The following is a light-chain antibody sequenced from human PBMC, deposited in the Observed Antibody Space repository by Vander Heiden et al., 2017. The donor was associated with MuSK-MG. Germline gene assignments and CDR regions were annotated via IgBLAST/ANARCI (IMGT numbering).Light chain of an antibody. CDR2: AAS. J-gene: IGKJ2*01. CDR3: QQSDSTLRT. V-gene: IGKV1-39*01. CDR1: HIISSY. Sequence: IKITHSPSSLSASVGDRVTITCRASHIISSYLNWYQQKPGKAPTLLIYAASSLQSGVPSRFSGSGSGTDFTLTISSLQPEDFATYYCQQSDSTLRTFGQGTKVEIK.